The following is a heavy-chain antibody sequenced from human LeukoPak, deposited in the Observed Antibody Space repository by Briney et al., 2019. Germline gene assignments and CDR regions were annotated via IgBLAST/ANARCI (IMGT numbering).Heavy chain of an antibody. V-gene: IGHV3-23*01. Sequence: GGSLRLSCAASGVTFSSYAMSWVRQAPGKGVEWVSAITGSGISTYYADSVKGRFTISRDNSKNTLYLQMTSLRTEDTAVYYCAKAVALGFDYWGQGTLVTVSS. CDR3: AKAVALGFDY. J-gene: IGHJ4*02. CDR1: GVTFSSYA. D-gene: IGHD2-21*01. CDR2: ITGSGIST.